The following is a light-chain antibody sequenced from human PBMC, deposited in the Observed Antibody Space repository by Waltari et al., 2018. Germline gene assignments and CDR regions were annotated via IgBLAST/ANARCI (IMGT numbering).Light chain of an antibody. J-gene: IGKJ4*01. CDR3: QQRSNWPPLT. CDR2: DAS. CDR1: QSVSSY. V-gene: IGKV3-11*01. Sequence: EISLTPSPATLSFSPGDRATLSCRASQSVSSYLAWYQQKPGQAPRLLIYDASNRATGIPARFSGSGSGTDFTLTISSLEPEDFAVYYCQQRSNWPPLTFGGGTKVEIK.